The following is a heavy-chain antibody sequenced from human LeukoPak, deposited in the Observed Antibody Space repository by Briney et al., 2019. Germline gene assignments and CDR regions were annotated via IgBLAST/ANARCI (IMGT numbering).Heavy chain of an antibody. CDR2: IYHSGST. V-gene: IGHV4-4*02. Sequence: PSETLSLTSAVSGGSISSSNWWSWVRQPPGKGLEWIGEIYHSGSTNYNPSLKSRVTISVDKSKNQFSLKLSSVTAADTAVYYCARTHRDPYYYYGMDVWGQGTTVTVSS. CDR1: GGSISSSNW. J-gene: IGHJ6*02. CDR3: ARTHRDPYYYYGMDV.